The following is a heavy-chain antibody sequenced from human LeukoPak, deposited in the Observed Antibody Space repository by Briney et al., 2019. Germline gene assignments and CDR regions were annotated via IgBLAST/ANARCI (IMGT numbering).Heavy chain of an antibody. CDR2: ISYDGSNK. D-gene: IGHD2-2*01. J-gene: IGHJ4*02. V-gene: IGHV3-30*04. CDR1: GFTFSSYA. Sequence: GGSLRLSCVASGFTFSSYAMHWVRQAPGKGLGWVAVISYDGSNKCYADSVKGRFTISRDNSKNTLYLQMNSLRAEDTAVYYCARAHQYCSSTSCYAGFDYWGQGTLVTVSS. CDR3: ARAHQYCSSTSCYAGFDY.